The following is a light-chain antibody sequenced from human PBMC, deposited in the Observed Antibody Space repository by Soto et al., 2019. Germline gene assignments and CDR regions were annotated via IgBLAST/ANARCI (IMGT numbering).Light chain of an antibody. V-gene: IGLV2-14*01. Sequence: QSALTQPASVSGSPGQSTTISCTGTSSDVGGDNHVSWYQHSPGKAPKLILFAVSDRPSGVSHRFAGSKSGNTASLPISGLQAEDEADYYCCSYTSLSTVVFGGGTKLTVL. J-gene: IGLJ2*01. CDR3: CSYTSLSTVV. CDR2: AVS. CDR1: SSDVGGDNH.